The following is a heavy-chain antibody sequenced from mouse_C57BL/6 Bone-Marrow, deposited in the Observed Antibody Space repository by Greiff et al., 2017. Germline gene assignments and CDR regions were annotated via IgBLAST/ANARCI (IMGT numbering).Heavy chain of an antibody. J-gene: IGHJ1*03. CDR2: ISDGGSYT. Sequence: EVQRVESGGGLVKPGGSLKLSCAASGFTFSSYAMSWVRQTPEKRLEWVATISDGGSYTYYPDNVKGRFTISRDNAKNNLYLQMSHLKSEDTAMYYCARDRTTVVAPDVWGTGTTVTVSS. V-gene: IGHV5-4*01. CDR1: GFTFSSYA. D-gene: IGHD1-1*01. CDR3: ARDRTTVVAPDV.